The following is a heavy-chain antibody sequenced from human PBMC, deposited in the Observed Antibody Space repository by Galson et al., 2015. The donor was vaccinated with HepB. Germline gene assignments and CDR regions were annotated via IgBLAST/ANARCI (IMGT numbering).Heavy chain of an antibody. CDR2: ISSSSSTI. J-gene: IGHJ4*02. V-gene: IGHV3-48*02. CDR3: ARDPIATVTNFRVDYFDY. Sequence: SLRLSCAASGFTFSSYSMNWVRQAPGKGLEWVSYISSSSSTIYYADSVKGRFTISIDNAKNSLYLQMNSLRDEDTAVYYCARDPIATVTNFRVDYFDYWGQGTLVTVSS. D-gene: IGHD4-17*01. CDR1: GFTFSSYS.